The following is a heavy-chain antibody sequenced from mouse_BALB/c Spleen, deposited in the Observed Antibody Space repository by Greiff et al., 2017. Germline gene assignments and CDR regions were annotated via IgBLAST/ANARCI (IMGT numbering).Heavy chain of an antibody. D-gene: IGHD1-1*01. Sequence: DVQLVESGAELVKPGASVKLSCTASGFNIKDTYMHWVKQRPEQGLEWIGRIDPANGNTKYDPKFQGKATITADTSSNTAYLQLSSLTSEDTAVYYCARSTYGRGAMDYWGQGTSVTVSS. CDR1: GFNIKDTY. CDR2: IDPANGNT. J-gene: IGHJ4*01. V-gene: IGHV14-3*02. CDR3: ARSTYGRGAMDY.